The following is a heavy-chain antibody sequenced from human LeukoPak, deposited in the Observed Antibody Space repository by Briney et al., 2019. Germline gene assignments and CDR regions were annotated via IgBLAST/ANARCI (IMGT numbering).Heavy chain of an antibody. CDR3: AKEIRPNDC. J-gene: IGHJ4*02. CDR1: GFTFSSHG. D-gene: IGHD4-17*01. CDR2: ISIGGDTT. Sequence: GGSLRLSCAASGFTFSSHGMCWVRQAPGRGLEWVSSISIGGDTTYADSVKGRFTISRDNSKNTLYLQLDSLRAEDTAIYYCAKEIRPNDCWGQGTPVTVSS. V-gene: IGHV3-23*01.